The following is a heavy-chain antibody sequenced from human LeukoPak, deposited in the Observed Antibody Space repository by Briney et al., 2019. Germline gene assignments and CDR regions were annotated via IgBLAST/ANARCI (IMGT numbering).Heavy chain of an antibody. V-gene: IGHV3-33*01. CDR1: GFTFSNYG. D-gene: IGHD3-10*01. CDR2: IWFDGSKK. J-gene: IGHJ4*02. Sequence: GGSLRLSCTASGFTFSNYGMHWVRQAPGEGLKWVAGIWFDGSKKYYSDSVKGRFSISRDNSKNTLYLEMNSLTADDTAVFTCARGLVGSGSYYNGYFDYWGQGTLVTVSS. CDR3: ARGLVGSGSYYNGYFDY.